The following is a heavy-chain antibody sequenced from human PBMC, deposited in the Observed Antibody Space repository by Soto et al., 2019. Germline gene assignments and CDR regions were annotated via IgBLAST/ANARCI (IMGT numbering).Heavy chain of an antibody. CDR2: IYYSGST. Sequence: SETLSLTCTVSGGSISSGGYYWSWIRQHPGKGLEWIGYIYYSGSTYYNPSLKSRVTISVDTSKNQFSLKLSSVTAADTAVYYRARLYSSGGCFEPWGQGTLVTVSS. J-gene: IGHJ5*02. V-gene: IGHV4-31*02. CDR1: GGSISSGGYY. D-gene: IGHD6-25*01. CDR3: ARLYSSGGCFEP.